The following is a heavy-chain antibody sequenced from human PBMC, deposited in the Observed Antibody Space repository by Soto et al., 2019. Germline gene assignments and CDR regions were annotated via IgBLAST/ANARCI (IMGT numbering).Heavy chain of an antibody. CDR3: ARSANGIMSGGSCYYY. V-gene: IGHV1-18*01. D-gene: IGHD2-15*01. CDR1: GYTFTSYG. CDR2: ISAYNGNT. J-gene: IGHJ4*02. Sequence: ASVKVSCKASGYTFTSYGISWVRQAPGEGLEWMGWISAYNGNTNYAQKLQGRVTMTTDTSTSTAYMELSSLRSEDTAVYYCARSANGIMSGGSCYYYWGQGTLVTVSS.